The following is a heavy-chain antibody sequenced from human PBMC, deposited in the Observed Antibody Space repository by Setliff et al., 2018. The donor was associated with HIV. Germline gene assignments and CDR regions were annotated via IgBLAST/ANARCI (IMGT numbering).Heavy chain of an antibody. Sequence: ASVKVSCKASGYTFTIYGISWVRQAPGQGLEWMGWISAYNGNTNYAQKLQGRVTMTTDTSTSTAYMELRSLRSDDTAVYYCARRREGIAVAGTPDYWGQGTLVTVSS. J-gene: IGHJ4*02. D-gene: IGHD6-19*01. V-gene: IGHV1-18*01. CDR1: GYTFTIYG. CDR3: ARRREGIAVAGTPDY. CDR2: ISAYNGNT.